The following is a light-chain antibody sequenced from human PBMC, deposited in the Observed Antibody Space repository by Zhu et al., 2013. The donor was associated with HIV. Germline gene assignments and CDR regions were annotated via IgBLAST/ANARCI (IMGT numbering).Light chain of an antibody. CDR2: AAS. CDR3: QQHNSYPLT. Sequence: DIQLTQSPSFLSASVGDRVTITCRASQDINRYLAWYQQKPGKPPKLLVYAASTTQSGVPSRFGGRGSGTEFTLTISSLQPDDFATYYCQQHNSYPLTFGGGTKVEIK. J-gene: IGKJ4*01. CDR1: QDINRY. V-gene: IGKV1-9*01.